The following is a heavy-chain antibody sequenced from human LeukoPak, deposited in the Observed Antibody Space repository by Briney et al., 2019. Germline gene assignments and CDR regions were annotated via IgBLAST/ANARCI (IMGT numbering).Heavy chain of an antibody. CDR1: GGTFSSYA. CDR2: IIPIFGTA. D-gene: IGHD3-10*01. CDR3: ASRGYGSGSYYGSDY. Sequence: SVKVSCKASGGTFSSYAISWVRQAPGQGLEWMGGIIPIFGTANYAQKFQDRVTITADESTSTAYMELSSLRSEDTAVYYCASRGYGSGSYYGSDYWGQGTLVTVSS. J-gene: IGHJ4*02. V-gene: IGHV1-69*13.